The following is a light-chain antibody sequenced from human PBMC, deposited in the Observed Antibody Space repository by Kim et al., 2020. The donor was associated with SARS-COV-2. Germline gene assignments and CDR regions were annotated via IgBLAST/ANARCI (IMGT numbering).Light chain of an antibody. CDR1: QSVSSSY. CDR2: GAS. CDR3: QQDGSSYT. Sequence: EIVLTQSPGTLSLSPGERATLSCRASQSVSSSYLAWYQQKPGQAPRLLIYGASSRATGIPDRFSGSGSGTDFTLTISRLEPEDFAVYYRQQDGSSYTFGQGTKLEI. J-gene: IGKJ2*01. V-gene: IGKV3-20*01.